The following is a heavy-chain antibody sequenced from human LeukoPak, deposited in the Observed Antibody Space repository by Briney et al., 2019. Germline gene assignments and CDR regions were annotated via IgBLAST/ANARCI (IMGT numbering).Heavy chain of an antibody. CDR1: GFTFSSYA. CDR3: AKSGYSGYDFRNFDY. CDR2: ISGSGAGT. Sequence: GGSLRLSGAASGFTFSSYAMNWVRQAPGKGLEWVSGISGSGAGTYYADSVKGRFTISRDNSKSTLYLHMNSLRAEDTAVYYCAKSGYSGYDFRNFDYWGQGTLDTVSS. V-gene: IGHV3-23*01. J-gene: IGHJ4*02. D-gene: IGHD5-12*01.